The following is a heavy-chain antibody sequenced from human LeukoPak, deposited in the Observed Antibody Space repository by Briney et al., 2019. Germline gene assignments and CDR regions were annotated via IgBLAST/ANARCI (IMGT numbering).Heavy chain of an antibody. CDR2: IIPIFGTA. V-gene: IGHV1-69*05. CDR3: ARESVVVFGSGWYYFDY. J-gene: IGHJ4*02. CDR1: GGTFSSYA. Sequence: GASVKVSCKASGGTFSSYAISWVRQAPGQGLEWMGRIIPIFGTANYAQKFHGRVTITTDESTSTAYMELSSLRSEDTAVYYCARESVVVFGSGWYYFDYWGQGTLVTVSS. D-gene: IGHD6-19*01.